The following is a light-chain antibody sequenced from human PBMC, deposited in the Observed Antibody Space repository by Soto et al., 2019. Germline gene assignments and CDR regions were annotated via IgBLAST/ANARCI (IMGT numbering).Light chain of an antibody. V-gene: IGKV1-39*01. Sequence: DIQLTQSPSSLSASVGDRVTITCRASQSISSYLNWYQQKPGKAPKLLIYAASSLQSGVPSRFSGSGSWTDFTLTISSLQTEDVATYYCQHSYSTPYTFGPGTKLEIK. CDR1: QSISSY. CDR3: QHSYSTPYT. CDR2: AAS. J-gene: IGKJ2*01.